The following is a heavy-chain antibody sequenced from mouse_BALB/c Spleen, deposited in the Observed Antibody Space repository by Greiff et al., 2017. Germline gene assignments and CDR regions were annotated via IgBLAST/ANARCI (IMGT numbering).Heavy chain of an antibody. CDR3: ARGKAVGFDY. V-gene: IGHV3-2*02. D-gene: IGHD1-1*02. CDR1: GYSITSDYA. Sequence: DVQLQESGPGLVKPSQSLSLTCTVTGYSITSDYAWNWIRQFPGNKLEWMGYISYSGSTSYNPSLKSRISITRDTSKNQFFLQLNSVTTEDTATYYCARGKAVGFDYWGQGTTLTVSS. J-gene: IGHJ2*01. CDR2: ISYSGST.